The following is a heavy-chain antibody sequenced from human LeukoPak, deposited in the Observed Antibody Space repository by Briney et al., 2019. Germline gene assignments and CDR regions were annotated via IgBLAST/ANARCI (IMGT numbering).Heavy chain of an antibody. CDR2: IWFDGSIK. D-gene: IGHD6-6*01. CDR3: ARGRGSSSPPLPLGFDY. J-gene: IGHJ4*02. V-gene: IGHV3-33*01. CDR1: GFTLSRYG. Sequence: PGGSLRLSWAAAGFTLSRYGMRWVSQAARKGMEWEAVIWFDGSIKYYEDSVKGRFTISRDNSRDTLYLQMNSLRANDTAVYYCARGRGSSSPPLPLGFDYWGQGTLVTVSS.